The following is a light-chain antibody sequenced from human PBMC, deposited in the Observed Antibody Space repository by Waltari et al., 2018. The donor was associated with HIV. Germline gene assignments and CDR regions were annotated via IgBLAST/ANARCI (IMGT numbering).Light chain of an antibody. V-gene: IGKV3-11*01. Sequence: EIVLTQSPATLSLSPGERASLSCRASQDVDRYLAWYQQRPGQPPRLLIDEASSRATGVPPRFSGGGSGTDFFLTINSLEPEDFAIYFCQQRVTWPHTFGQGT. CDR3: QQRVTWPHT. J-gene: IGKJ2*01. CDR1: QDVDRY. CDR2: EAS.